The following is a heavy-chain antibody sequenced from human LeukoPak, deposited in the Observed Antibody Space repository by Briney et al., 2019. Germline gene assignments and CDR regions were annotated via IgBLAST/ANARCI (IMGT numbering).Heavy chain of an antibody. CDR1: GFTFSDYY. J-gene: IGHJ6*02. V-gene: IGHV3-30-3*01. CDR2: ISYDGSNK. Sequence: GGSLRLSCAASGFTFSDYYMSWIRQAPGKGLEWVAVISYDGSNKYYADSVKGRFTISRDNSKNTLYLQMNSLRAEDTAVYYCAREKSGYYYGMDVWGQGTTVTVSS. CDR3: AREKSGYYYGMDV. D-gene: IGHD3-10*01.